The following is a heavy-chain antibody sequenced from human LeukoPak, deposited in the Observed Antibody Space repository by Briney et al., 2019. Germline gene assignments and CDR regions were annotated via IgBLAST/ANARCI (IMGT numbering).Heavy chain of an antibody. V-gene: IGHV4-34*01. CDR2: INHSGST. J-gene: IGHJ4*02. D-gene: IGHD2-8*01. CDR3: ARGWVSYYFDY. CDR1: GGSFSGYY. Sequence: SETLSLTCAVYGGSFSGYYRSWIRQPPGKGLEWIGEINHSGSTNYNPSLKSRVTISVDTSKNQFSLKLSSVTAADTAVYYCARGWVSYYFDYWGQGTLVTVSS.